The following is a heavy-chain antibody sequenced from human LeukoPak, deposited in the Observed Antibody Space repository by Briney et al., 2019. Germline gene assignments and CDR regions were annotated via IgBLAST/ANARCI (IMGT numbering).Heavy chain of an antibody. Sequence: GGSLRLSCAASGFTFSSYAMSWVRQAPGKGLEWVAVISYDGSNKYYADSVKGRFTISRDNSKNTLYLQMNSLRAEDTAVYYCARDLKHIVVVTAILGNYWGQGTLVTVSS. CDR3: ARDLKHIVVVTAILGNY. CDR2: ISYDGSNK. CDR1: GFTFSSYA. J-gene: IGHJ4*02. V-gene: IGHV3-30-3*01. D-gene: IGHD2-21*02.